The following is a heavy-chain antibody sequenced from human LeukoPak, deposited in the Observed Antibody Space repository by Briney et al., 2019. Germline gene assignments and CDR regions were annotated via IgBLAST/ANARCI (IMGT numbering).Heavy chain of an antibody. CDR3: TTVVGSSSSWEWYFDL. V-gene: IGHV3-15*01. CDR2: IKSKTDGGTT. Sequence: PGGPLRLSCAASGFTFSNAWMSWVRQAPGKGLEWVGRIKSKTDGGTTDYVAPVKGRFSISRDDSKNTLYLQMNGLKTEDTAVYYCTTVVGSSSSWEWYFDLWGRGTLVTVSS. CDR1: GFTFSNAW. D-gene: IGHD2-2*01. J-gene: IGHJ2*01.